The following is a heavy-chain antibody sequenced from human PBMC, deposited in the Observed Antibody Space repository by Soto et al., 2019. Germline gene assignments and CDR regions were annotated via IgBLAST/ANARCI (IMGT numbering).Heavy chain of an antibody. Sequence: QVQLVQSGAEVKKPGASVKVSCKASGYTFTGYYMHWVRQAPGHGLEWMGWINPNSGGTNYAQKFQGRVTMTRNTSISTAYMELSRLRSDDTAVYYCARTAMVTYYYYGMDVWGQGTTVTVSS. CDR3: ARTAMVTYYYYGMDV. J-gene: IGHJ6*02. CDR1: GYTFTGYY. D-gene: IGHD5-18*01. CDR2: INPNSGGT. V-gene: IGHV1-2*02.